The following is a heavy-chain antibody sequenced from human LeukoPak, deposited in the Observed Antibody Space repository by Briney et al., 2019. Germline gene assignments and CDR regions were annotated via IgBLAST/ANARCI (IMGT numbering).Heavy chain of an antibody. V-gene: IGHV3-7*01. CDR3: ARAYTYARY. CDR2: IKEDGIEQ. CDR1: GFAFGSFW. J-gene: IGHJ4*02. D-gene: IGHD5-18*01. Sequence: GGSLRLSCAASGFAFGSFWMGWVRQAPGKRLEWLAYIKEDGIEQFFVDSVRGRFTISRDDAKNSLYLQMNSLGADDTAVYYCARAYTYARYWGQGTLVTVSS.